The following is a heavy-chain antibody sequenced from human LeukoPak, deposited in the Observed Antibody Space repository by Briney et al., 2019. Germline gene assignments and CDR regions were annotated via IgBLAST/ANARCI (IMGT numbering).Heavy chain of an antibody. D-gene: IGHD6-19*01. CDR2: IYTSGST. J-gene: IGHJ6*03. Sequence: PSETLSLTCTVSGGSISSYYWSWIRQPAGKGLEWIGRIYTSGSTNYNPSLKSRVTMSVDTSKNQFSLKLSSVTAADTAVYYCARGVAVAVYYYYYYMDVWGKGTTVTVSS. CDR1: GGSISSYY. CDR3: ARGVAVAVYYYYYYMDV. V-gene: IGHV4-4*07.